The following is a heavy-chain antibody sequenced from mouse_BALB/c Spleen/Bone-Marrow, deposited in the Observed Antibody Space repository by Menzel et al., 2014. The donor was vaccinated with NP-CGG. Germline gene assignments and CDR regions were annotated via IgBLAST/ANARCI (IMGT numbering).Heavy chain of an antibody. CDR1: GFTFSSYA. D-gene: IGHD3-1*01. V-gene: IGHV5-9-3*01. CDR3: ARRSDLRASMDY. Sequence: EVKLVESGGGLVKPGGSLKLSCTTSGFTFSSYAMSWVRQTPEKRLEWVAVISSGGSDTYYPDSVKGRFTVSRDNAKNTLYLQMSSLRSEDTAPYYCARRSDLRASMDYWGQGTSVTVSS. CDR2: ISSGGSDT. J-gene: IGHJ4*01.